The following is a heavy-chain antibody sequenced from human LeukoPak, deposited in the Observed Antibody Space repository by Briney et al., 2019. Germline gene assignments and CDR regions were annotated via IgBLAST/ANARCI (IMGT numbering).Heavy chain of an antibody. Sequence: GASLQISCQGFGYSFAGHWIAWVRPMPGKGLEWMGMIYPADSDTKYSPSFEGQVTISVNKSISTAYLQWNSLRASDTATYYCAREVSTGDFDFWGQGTLVTVSS. J-gene: IGHJ4*02. CDR3: AREVSTGDFDF. V-gene: IGHV5-51*01. CDR2: IYPADSDT. D-gene: IGHD1-14*01. CDR1: GYSFAGHW.